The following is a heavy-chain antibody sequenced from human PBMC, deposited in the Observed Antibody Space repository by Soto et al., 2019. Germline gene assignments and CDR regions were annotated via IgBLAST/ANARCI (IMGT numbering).Heavy chain of an antibody. V-gene: IGHV4-4*02. J-gene: IGHJ4*02. Sequence: QVQLQESGPGLVSPSGTVSLTWAVSGFSITRDNWWCWVRQPPGKALEWIGEIHHSGSTNYNPSLKSRVTMSVVPSKDLFSLTLNSVTAADTAFYYCARDQGSHPGDWGQGTLVSVSS. CDR1: GFSITRDNW. CDR3: ARDQGSHPGD. CDR2: IHHSGST. D-gene: IGHD6-13*01.